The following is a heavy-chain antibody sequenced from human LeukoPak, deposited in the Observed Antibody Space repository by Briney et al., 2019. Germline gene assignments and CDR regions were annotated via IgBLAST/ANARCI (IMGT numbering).Heavy chain of an antibody. CDR3: AKGSYDSSGYYY. Sequence: PGGSLRLSCAASGFTFDDYAMHWVRQAPGKGLEWVSGISWNSGSIGYADSVKGRFTISRDNAKSSLYLQMNSLRAEDTALYYCAKGSYDSSGYYYWGQGTLVTVSS. D-gene: IGHD3-22*01. J-gene: IGHJ4*02. CDR1: GFTFDDYA. CDR2: ISWNSGSI. V-gene: IGHV3-9*01.